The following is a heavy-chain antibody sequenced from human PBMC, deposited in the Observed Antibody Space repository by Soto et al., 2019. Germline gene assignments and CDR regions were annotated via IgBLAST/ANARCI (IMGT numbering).Heavy chain of an antibody. CDR2: IYYTGST. Sequence: SETLSLTCTVSGGSISGYYCSWIRQPPGKRLEWIGYIYYTGSTNYNPSLRSRVTISIDTSKNQFSLHLSSVTSEDTAVYYCAGTSSLQWYYMDVWDKGTTVTVSS. D-gene: IGHD1-7*01. CDR1: GGSISGYY. J-gene: IGHJ6*03. V-gene: IGHV4-59*12. CDR3: AGTSSLQWYYMDV.